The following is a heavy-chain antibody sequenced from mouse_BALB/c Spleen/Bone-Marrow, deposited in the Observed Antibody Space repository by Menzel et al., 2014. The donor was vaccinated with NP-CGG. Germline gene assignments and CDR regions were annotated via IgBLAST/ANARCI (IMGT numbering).Heavy chain of an antibody. CDR3: ARIHYRYGV. V-gene: IGHV1-69*02. D-gene: IGHD2-14*01. CDR2: IDPSDSYT. Sequence: QVQLKESGAELVKPGASVKLSCKASGYTFTSYWMHWVKQRPGQGLEWIGEIDPSDSYTNYNPKFKGRATLTVDKSSTTAYMHLSSLTSEDSAVYYCARIHYRYGVWGQGTTLTVSS. J-gene: IGHJ2*01. CDR1: GYTFTSYW.